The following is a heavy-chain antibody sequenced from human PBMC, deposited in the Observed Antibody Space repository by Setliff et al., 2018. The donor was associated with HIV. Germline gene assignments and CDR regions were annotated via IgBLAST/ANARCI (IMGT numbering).Heavy chain of an antibody. CDR1: GFTFSSFA. D-gene: IGHD5-18*01. CDR2: ISGSGGST. CDR3: AKDQVGYSYGHYYYYMDV. V-gene: IGHV3-23*01. Sequence: GESLKISCAASGFTFSSFAMSWVRQAPGNGLEWVSGISGSGGSTYYADSVKARFTISRDNSKNTLYLQMNSLRAEDTAIYYCAKDQVGYSYGHYYYYMDVWGKGTTVTVSS. J-gene: IGHJ6*03.